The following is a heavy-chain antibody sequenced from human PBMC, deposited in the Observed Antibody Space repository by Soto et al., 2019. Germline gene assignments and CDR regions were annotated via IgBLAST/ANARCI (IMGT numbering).Heavy chain of an antibody. V-gene: IGHV6-1*01. J-gene: IGHJ4*02. CDR3: ARGKYSAFDY. D-gene: IGHD5-18*01. CDR1: GDSISTNNVA. CDR2: TGYTSKWYN. Sequence: QVQLQQSGPGLVKPSQTLSLTCAISGDSISTNNVAWNWIRQSPSGGLEWLGRTGYTSKWYNDYAVSVRSRIPINPDTSTNQSSLPLNSVPLDDTAVYYCARGKYSAFDYWCQGTLVTVSS.